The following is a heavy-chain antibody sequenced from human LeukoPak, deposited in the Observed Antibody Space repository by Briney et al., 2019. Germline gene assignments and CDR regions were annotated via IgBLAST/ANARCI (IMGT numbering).Heavy chain of an antibody. CDR2: IYHSGST. CDR3: AKDLGYGGNSGKTDY. CDR1: GYSISSGYY. V-gene: IGHV4-38-2*02. D-gene: IGHD4-23*01. J-gene: IGHJ4*02. Sequence: SETLSLTCTVSGYSISSGYYWGWIRQPPGKGLEWIGSIYHSGSTYYNPSLKSRVTISVDTSKNQFSLKLSSVTAADTAVYYCAKDLGYGGNSGKTDYWGQGTLVTVSS.